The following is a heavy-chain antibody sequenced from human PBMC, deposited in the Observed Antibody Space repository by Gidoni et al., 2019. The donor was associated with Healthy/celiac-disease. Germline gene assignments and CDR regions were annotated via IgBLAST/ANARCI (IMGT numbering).Heavy chain of an antibody. V-gene: IGHV1-69*01. Sequence: QLQLVQSGSEVKQPGSSVQVSCKASVGTFSSYAISWVRQAPGQGLEWMGGIIPIFGTANYAQKFQGRVTITADESTSTAYMELSSLRSEDTAVYYCARDSTSPRAFDIWGQGTMVTVSS. J-gene: IGHJ3*02. CDR3: ARDSTSPRAFDI. D-gene: IGHD2-2*01. CDR1: VGTFSSYA. CDR2: IIPIFGTA.